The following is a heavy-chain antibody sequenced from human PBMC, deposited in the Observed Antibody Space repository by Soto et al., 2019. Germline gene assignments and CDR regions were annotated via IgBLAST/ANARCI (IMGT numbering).Heavy chain of an antibody. CDR1: GFTFRNFG. V-gene: IGHV3-33*01. Sequence: QVQLVESGGRAVQPGRSLRLACATSGFTFRNFGMQWVRQAPGKGLEWVAVIWSDGNKTFYRNSVKGRFTISRDNAENTLFLQMNSLRVEDTAFYYCVRSQYCSSASCFAFDYWGRGTLVTVSS. CDR2: IWSDGNKT. J-gene: IGHJ4*02. CDR3: VRSQYCSSASCFAFDY. D-gene: IGHD2-2*01.